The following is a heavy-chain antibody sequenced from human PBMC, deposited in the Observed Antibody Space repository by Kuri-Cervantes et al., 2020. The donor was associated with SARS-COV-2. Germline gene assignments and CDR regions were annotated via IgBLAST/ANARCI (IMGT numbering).Heavy chain of an antibody. J-gene: IGHJ6*03. CDR2: IIPIFGTA. CDR3: ASSIYSYGTYYYYYYYMDV. Sequence: VKVSCKASGGTFSNYALSWVRQAPGQGLEWMGGIIPIFGTANYAQKFQGRVTITTDESTSTAYMELSSLRSEDTAVYYCASSIYSYGTYYYYYYYMDVWGKGTTVTVSS. CDR1: GGTFSNYA. D-gene: IGHD5-18*01. V-gene: IGHV1-69*05.